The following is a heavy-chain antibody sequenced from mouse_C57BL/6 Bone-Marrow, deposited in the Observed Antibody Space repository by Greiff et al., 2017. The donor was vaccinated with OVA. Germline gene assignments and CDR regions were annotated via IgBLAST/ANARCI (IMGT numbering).Heavy chain of an antibody. D-gene: IGHD2-4*01. CDR2: IDPSDSYT. Sequence: QVQLQQSGAELVRPGTSVKLSCKASGYTFTSYWMHWVKQRPGQGLEWIGVIDPSDSYTNYNQKFKGKATLTVDTSSSTAYMQLSSLTSEDSAVYYCAGSDYYDYVRWFAYWGQGTLVTVSA. CDR1: GYTFTSYW. V-gene: IGHV1-59*01. CDR3: AGSDYYDYVRWFAY. J-gene: IGHJ3*01.